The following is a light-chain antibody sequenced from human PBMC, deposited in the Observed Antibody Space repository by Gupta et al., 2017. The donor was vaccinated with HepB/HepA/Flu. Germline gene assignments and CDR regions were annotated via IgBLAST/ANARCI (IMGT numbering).Light chain of an antibody. CDR2: AAS. J-gene: IGKJ2*03. CDR3: QQSDSTPNS. V-gene: IGKV1-39*01. CDR1: QSISSY. Sequence: DIQMTQCPSSLSASVGDRVTITCRASQSISSYLNWYQQKPGKAPKLLIYAASSLQSGVPSRFSGSGSGTDFTLTISSLQPEDFATYYCQQSDSTPNSFGQGTKLEIK.